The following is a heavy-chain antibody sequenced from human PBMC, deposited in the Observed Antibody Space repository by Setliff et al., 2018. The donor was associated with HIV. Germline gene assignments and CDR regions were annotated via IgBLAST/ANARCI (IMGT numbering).Heavy chain of an antibody. D-gene: IGHD2-21*01. CDR3: ARIASVAGAYYFDY. Sequence: SETLSLTCTVSGGSISSGTYYWSWIRQPAGKGLEWIGHISTSGITNYNPSLKSRVTVSVDTSKNQFSLKLNSLTAADTAVYYCARIASVAGAYYFDYWGQGTLVTVSS. J-gene: IGHJ4*02. CDR1: GGSISSGTYY. V-gene: IGHV4-61*09. CDR2: ISTSGIT.